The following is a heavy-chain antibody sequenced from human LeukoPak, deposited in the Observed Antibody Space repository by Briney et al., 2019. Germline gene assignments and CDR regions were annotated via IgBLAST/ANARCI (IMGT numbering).Heavy chain of an antibody. CDR2: IYYSGST. J-gene: IGHJ4*02. V-gene: IGHV4-59*01. CDR3: ARVSPPYGDYIDY. D-gene: IGHD4-17*01. CDR1: GGSISSYY. Sequence: SETLSLTCTVSGGSISSYYWSWIWQPPGKGLEWIGYIYYSGSTNYNPSLKSRVTISVDTSKNQFSLKLSSVTAADTAVYYCARVSPPYGDYIDYWGQGTLVTVSS.